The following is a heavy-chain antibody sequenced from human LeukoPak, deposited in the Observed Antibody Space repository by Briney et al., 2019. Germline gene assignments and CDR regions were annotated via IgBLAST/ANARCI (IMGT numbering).Heavy chain of an antibody. V-gene: IGHV4-38-2*02. D-gene: IGHD4-23*01. CDR1: GYSISSGYY. Sequence: SETLSLTCTVSGYSISSGYYWGWIRQPPGKGLEWIGRIYTSGSTNYNSSLKSRLTMSVDPSKNQFSLKLTAVTAADTAVYYCARLGAVLTSVNWFDPWGQGTLVTVSS. CDR2: IYTSGST. J-gene: IGHJ5*02. CDR3: ARLGAVLTSVNWFDP.